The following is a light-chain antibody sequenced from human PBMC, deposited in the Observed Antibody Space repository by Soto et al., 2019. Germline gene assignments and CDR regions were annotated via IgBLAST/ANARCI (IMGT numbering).Light chain of an antibody. CDR1: SSDVGGYNY. J-gene: IGLJ1*01. Sequence: QSALTQPASVSGSPGQSITISCTGTSSDVGGYNYVSWYQQPPGTAPKVMIYDVSNRPSGVPDRFSGSKSGNTASLTISGLQAEDESDYYCSSYTSSSTYVFGTGTKVTVL. CDR2: DVS. V-gene: IGLV2-18*02. CDR3: SSYTSSSTYV.